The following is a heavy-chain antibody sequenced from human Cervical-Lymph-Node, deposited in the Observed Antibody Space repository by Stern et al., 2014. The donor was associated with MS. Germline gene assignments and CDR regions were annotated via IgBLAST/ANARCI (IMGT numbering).Heavy chain of an antibody. J-gene: IGHJ4*02. D-gene: IGHD5-24*01. Sequence: VQLVESGAEVKKPGASVKVSCKASGYTFTSYGISWVRQAPGQGLQWMGWISAYNGNTNYAPKPQGRLHMTTQTSTSTAAMELRSLRSDDTAVYYCARGLEMGFFDYWGQGTLVTVSS. CDR1: GYTFTSYG. CDR2: ISAYNGNT. V-gene: IGHV1-18*01. CDR3: ARGLEMGFFDY.